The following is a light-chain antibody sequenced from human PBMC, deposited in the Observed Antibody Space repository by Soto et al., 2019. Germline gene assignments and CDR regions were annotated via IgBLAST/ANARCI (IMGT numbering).Light chain of an antibody. Sequence: IVLSQSPGTLSLSPGERATLSCRASQSVSSKLAWYQQKPGQARRLLIHGASTRATGVPARFSGSGSGTEFTLTISSLQSEDFAVYFCQQYNIWPPITFGQGTRLEIK. CDR3: QQYNIWPPIT. CDR2: GAS. V-gene: IGKV3-15*01. J-gene: IGKJ5*01. CDR1: QSVSSK.